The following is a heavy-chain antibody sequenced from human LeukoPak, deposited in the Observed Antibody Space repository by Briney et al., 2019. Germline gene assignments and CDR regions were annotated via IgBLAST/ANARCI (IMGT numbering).Heavy chain of an antibody. Sequence: GGSLRLSRTASGFTFSDHYMEGVRAAPGKGLEWVGRIRKKANSYTTEYAASVRGRFTISRDDSKNSLYLQMSSLEAEDTAVYYCASFPVYWGLGTLVTVSS. J-gene: IGHJ4*02. CDR1: GFTFSDHY. V-gene: IGHV3-72*01. CDR3: ASFPVY. CDR2: IRKKANSYTT.